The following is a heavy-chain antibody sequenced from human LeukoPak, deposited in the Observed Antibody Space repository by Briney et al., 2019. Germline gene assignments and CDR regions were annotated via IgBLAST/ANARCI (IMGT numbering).Heavy chain of an antibody. V-gene: IGHV4-38-2*01. D-gene: IGHD1-26*01. CDR2: IYHSGST. CDR3: ARPYSGSYYFDY. J-gene: IGHJ4*02. Sequence: SETLSLTCAVSGYSISSGYYWGWIRQPPGKGLEWIGSIYHSGSTYYNPSLKSRVTISVDTSKNRFSLKLSSVTAADTAVYYCARPYSGSYYFDYWGQGTLVTVSS. CDR1: GYSISSGYY.